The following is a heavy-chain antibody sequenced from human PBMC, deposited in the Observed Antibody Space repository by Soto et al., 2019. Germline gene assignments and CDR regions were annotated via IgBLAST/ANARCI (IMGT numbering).Heavy chain of an antibody. CDR3: AKDESSATDY. CDR1: GVTCVSYA. D-gene: IGHD6-19*01. CDR2: ISGSGGST. V-gene: IGHV3-23*01. J-gene: IGHJ4*02. Sequence: GRSLRLSWAAAGVTCVSYARRCIIQAPGKGLEWVSAISGSGGSTYYADSVKGRFTITRDNSKNTLYLQMNSLRAEDTAVYYCAKDESSATDYWGQGTPVTVFS.